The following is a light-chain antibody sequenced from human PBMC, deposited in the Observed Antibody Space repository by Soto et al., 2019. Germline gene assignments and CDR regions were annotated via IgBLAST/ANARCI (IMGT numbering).Light chain of an antibody. CDR1: SSDVGGYNY. CDR2: DVS. V-gene: IGLV2-14*01. Sequence: QSALTQPASVSRSPGQSITISCTGTSSDVGGYNYVSWYQQHPGKAPKLMIYDVSYRPSVVSDRFSGSKSGNTASLTISGLQSEDEADYYCDSYTSGSSYVFGTGTKLTVL. CDR3: DSYTSGSSYV. J-gene: IGLJ1*01.